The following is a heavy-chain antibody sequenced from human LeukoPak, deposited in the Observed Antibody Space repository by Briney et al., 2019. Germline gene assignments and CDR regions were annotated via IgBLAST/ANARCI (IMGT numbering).Heavy chain of an antibody. CDR1: GFPFSDYS. Sequence: GGSLRLSCTASGFPFSDYSMNWVRQAPGKGLEWISSIGISGGNTKYADSVGGRFTISADNAKNSLYLQMNHLRVEDTAVYCCARDHNYAFDNWGQGTLVSVSS. V-gene: IGHV3-48*04. CDR3: ARDHNYAFDN. CDR2: IGISGGNT. D-gene: IGHD1-1*01. J-gene: IGHJ4*02.